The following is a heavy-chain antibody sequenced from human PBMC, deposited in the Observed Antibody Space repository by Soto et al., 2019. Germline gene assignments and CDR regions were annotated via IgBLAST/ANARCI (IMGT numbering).Heavy chain of an antibody. J-gene: IGHJ5*02. Sequence: QVQLVQSGAEVKKPGSSVKVSCKASGGTFSSYTISWVRQAPGQGLEWMGRIIPILGIANYAQKFQGRVTITADKSTSTAYMELSSLRSEGTAVYYCARDLHPGCSSTSCYDWWFDPWGQGTLVTVSS. CDR2: IIPILGIA. D-gene: IGHD2-2*01. V-gene: IGHV1-69*08. CDR1: GGTFSSYT. CDR3: ARDLHPGCSSTSCYDWWFDP.